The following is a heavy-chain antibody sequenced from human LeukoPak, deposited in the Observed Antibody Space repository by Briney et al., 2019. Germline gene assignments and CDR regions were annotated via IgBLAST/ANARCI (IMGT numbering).Heavy chain of an antibody. CDR2: ISSSSSSM. J-gene: IGHJ4*02. CDR3: ARGSGSYLDY. CDR1: GITFSTYT. Sequence: PGGSLRLSCAAPGITFSTYTMNWVRQAPGKGLEWVSSISSSSSSMYYADSVKGRFTISRDNAKNSLFLQMNSLRVDDTAVYYCARGSGSYLDYWGQGTLVTVSS. V-gene: IGHV3-21*01. D-gene: IGHD1-26*01.